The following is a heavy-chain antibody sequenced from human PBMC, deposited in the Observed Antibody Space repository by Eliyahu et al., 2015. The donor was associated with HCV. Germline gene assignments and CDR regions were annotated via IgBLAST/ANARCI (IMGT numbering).Heavy chain of an antibody. J-gene: IGHJ6*02. D-gene: IGHD6-19*01. V-gene: IGHV4-4*02. Sequence: QVQLQESGPGLVRPWGTLSLTCTVSGGSVSSNYWWGWVRQSPGKGLEWIGDMNHGGSTNYNPSLKSRVNISVDKSKNQFSLNLSSVTAADSAVYYCALSSGWYRLDVWGQGTTVIVSS. CDR3: ALSSGWYRLDV. CDR1: GGSVSSNYW. CDR2: MNHGGST.